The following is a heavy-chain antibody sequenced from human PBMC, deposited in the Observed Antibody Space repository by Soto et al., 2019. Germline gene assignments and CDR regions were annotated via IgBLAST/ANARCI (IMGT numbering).Heavy chain of an antibody. D-gene: IGHD1-26*01. Sequence: QVQLVESGGGVVQPGRSLRLSCAASGFTFSSYAMHWVRQAPGKGLEWVAVISYDGSNKYYADSAKGRFTISRDNSKNTLYLQMNSLRAEDTAVYYCARAPGRGGSYYYFDYWGQGTLVTVSS. CDR1: GFTFSSYA. CDR3: ARAPGRGGSYYYFDY. J-gene: IGHJ4*02. V-gene: IGHV3-30-3*01. CDR2: ISYDGSNK.